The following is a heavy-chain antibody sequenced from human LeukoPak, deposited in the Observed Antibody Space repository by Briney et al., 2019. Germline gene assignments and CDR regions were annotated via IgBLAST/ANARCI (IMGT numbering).Heavy chain of an antibody. CDR2: INHSGST. D-gene: IGHD5-18*01. CDR3: ARNPKKRDTNYYYYYVDV. Sequence: SETLSLTCAVYGGSFSGYYWSWIRQPPGKGLEWIGEINHSGSTNYNPSLKSRVTISVDTSKNQFSLKLSSVTAADTAVYYCARNPKKRDTNYYYYYVDVWGKGTTVTVSS. J-gene: IGHJ6*03. CDR1: GGSFSGYY. V-gene: IGHV4-34*01.